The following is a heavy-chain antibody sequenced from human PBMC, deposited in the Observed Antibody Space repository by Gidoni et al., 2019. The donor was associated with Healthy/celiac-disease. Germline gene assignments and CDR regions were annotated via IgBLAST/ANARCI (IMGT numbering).Heavy chain of an antibody. V-gene: IGHV3-13*01. CDR1: GFTFSSYD. CDR3: ARVLGGSVDYYYGMDV. Sequence: EVQLVESGGGLVQPGGSLRLSCAASGFTFSSYDMHWVRQATGKGLEWVSAIGTAGDTYYPGSVKGRFTISRENAKNSLYLQMNSLRAGDTAVYYCARVLGGSVDYYYGMDVWGQGTTVTVSS. J-gene: IGHJ6*02. CDR2: IGTAGDT. D-gene: IGHD3-10*01.